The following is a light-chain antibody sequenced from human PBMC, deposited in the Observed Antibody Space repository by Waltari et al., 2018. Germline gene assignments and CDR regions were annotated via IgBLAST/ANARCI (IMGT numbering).Light chain of an antibody. CDR2: DAS. J-gene: IGKJ4*01. CDR3: QQRAVWPPN. CDR1: QNINTF. Sequence: VLTQSPATLSLSAGEGATRSCRANQNINTFLAWYQQKPGQAPRLLSYDASNRATGVPVRFSGGGSGTDFTLTISSLEPEDFAVYYCQQRAVWPPNFGGGTKVEIK. V-gene: IGKV3-11*01.